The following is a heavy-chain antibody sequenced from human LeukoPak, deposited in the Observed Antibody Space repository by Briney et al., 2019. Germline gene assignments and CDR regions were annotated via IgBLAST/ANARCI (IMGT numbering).Heavy chain of an antibody. CDR1: GFTVSCNY. J-gene: IGHJ4*02. Sequence: GGSLRLSCAASGFTVSCNYMSWVRQAPGKGLEWVSVIYSGGSTYYADSVKGRFTISRDNSKNTLYLQMNSLRAEDTAVYYCARVNSPGAGLGWGQGTLATVSA. D-gene: IGHD1-14*01. CDR2: IYSGGST. CDR3: ARVNSPGAGLG. V-gene: IGHV3-66*02.